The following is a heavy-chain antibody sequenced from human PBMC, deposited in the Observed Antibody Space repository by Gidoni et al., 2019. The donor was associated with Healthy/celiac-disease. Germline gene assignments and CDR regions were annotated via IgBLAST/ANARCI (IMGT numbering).Heavy chain of an antibody. J-gene: IGHJ4*02. V-gene: IGHV4-34*01. D-gene: IGHD7-27*01. Sequence: QVQLQQWGAGLLKPSETLSLTCAVYGGSFSGYYWSWIRQPPGKGLEWIGEINHSGSTNYNPSLKSRVTISVDTSKNQFSLKLSSVTAADTAVYYCASGPWGGQLDYWGQGTLVTVSS. CDR2: INHSGST. CDR3: ASGPWGGQLDY. CDR1: GGSFSGYY.